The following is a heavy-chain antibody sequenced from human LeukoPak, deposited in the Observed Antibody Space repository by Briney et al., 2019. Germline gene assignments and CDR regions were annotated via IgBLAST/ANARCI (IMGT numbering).Heavy chain of an antibody. CDR2: ISTSGSTF. CDR3: ARVFTSGSPFDY. CDR1: KFTSSDYY. D-gene: IGHD1-26*01. J-gene: IGHJ4*02. Sequence: GGSLRLSCAASKFTSSDYYMSWIRQAPGKGLEWVSYISTSGSTFQYADSVKGRFTISRDNAKNSLYLQMNSLRVEDTAVYYCARVFTSGSPFDYWGQGTLVTVSS. V-gene: IGHV3-11*01.